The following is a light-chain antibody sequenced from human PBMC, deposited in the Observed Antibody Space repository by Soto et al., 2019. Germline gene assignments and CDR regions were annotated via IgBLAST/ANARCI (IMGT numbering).Light chain of an antibody. CDR2: KAS. CDR3: QQYNSYPWT. Sequence: DTQMTQSPSTLSASRGDRVTIICRASQSISSWLAWYQQKPGKAPKLLIYKASSLESGVPSRFSGSGSGTEFTLTISSLQPDDFATYYCQQYNSYPWTFGQGTKVDI. J-gene: IGKJ1*01. V-gene: IGKV1-5*03. CDR1: QSISSW.